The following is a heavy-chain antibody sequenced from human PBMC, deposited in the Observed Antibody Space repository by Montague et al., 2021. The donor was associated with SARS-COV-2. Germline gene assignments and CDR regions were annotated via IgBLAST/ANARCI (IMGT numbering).Heavy chain of an antibody. D-gene: IGHD2-15*01. Sequence: TLSLTCTVSGGSISSGSYYWSWIRQPAGKGLEWIGRINTSGSTNYKPSLKSRVTISVDTSKNQFSLKLSSVTAADTAVYYCAREWVVVAARGTSWFDPWGQGTLVTVSS. V-gene: IGHV4-61*02. J-gene: IGHJ5*02. CDR2: INTSGST. CDR3: AREWVVVAARGTSWFDP. CDR1: GGSISSGSYY.